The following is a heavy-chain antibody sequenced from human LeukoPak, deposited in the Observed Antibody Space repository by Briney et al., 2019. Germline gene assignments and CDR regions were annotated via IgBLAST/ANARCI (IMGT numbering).Heavy chain of an antibody. CDR1: GYTFTSYD. CDR2: INPNSGGT. D-gene: IGHD3-22*01. J-gene: IGHJ4*02. Sequence: ASVKVSCKASGYTFTSYDINWVRQAPGQGLEWMGWINPNSGGTNYAQKFQGRVTMTRDTSISTAYMELSRLRSDDTAVYYCARVPLPHYYDSSGYDYWGQGTLVTVSS. V-gene: IGHV1-2*02. CDR3: ARVPLPHYYDSSGYDY.